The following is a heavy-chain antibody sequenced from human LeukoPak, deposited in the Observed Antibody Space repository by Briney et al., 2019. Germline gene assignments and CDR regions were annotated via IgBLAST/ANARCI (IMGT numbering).Heavy chain of an antibody. D-gene: IGHD3-22*01. J-gene: IGHJ4*02. V-gene: IGHV3-53*01. CDR3: ARGVGGYYDSSGYDY. Sequence: GGSLRPSWAAAGFTVSRNYMSWVRQAPGKGLEWVSVIYSGGITYYADSVKGRFTIPRDKSKNTLYLQMNSLRAEDTAVYYCARGVGGYYDSSGYDYWGQGTLVTVSS. CDR1: GFTVSRNY. CDR2: IYSGGIT.